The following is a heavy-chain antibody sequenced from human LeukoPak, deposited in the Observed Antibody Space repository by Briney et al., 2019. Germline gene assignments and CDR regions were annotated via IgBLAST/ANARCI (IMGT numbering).Heavy chain of an antibody. CDR2: ISWNSGSI. D-gene: IGHD6-19*01. J-gene: IGHJ4*02. Sequence: GRSLRLSCAASGFTFDDYAMHWVRQAPGNGLEWVSGISWNSGSIGYADSVKGRFTISRDNAKNSLYLQMNSLRAEDMALHYCAKGPYSSGWYYFDYWGQGTLVTVSS. V-gene: IGHV3-9*03. CDR1: GFTFDDYA. CDR3: AKGPYSSGWYYFDY.